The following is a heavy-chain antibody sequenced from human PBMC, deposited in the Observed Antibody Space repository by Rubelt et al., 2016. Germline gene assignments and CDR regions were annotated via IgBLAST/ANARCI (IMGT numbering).Heavy chain of an antibody. Sequence: QVQLQQWGAGLLKPSETLSLTCAVYGGSFSGYYWSWIRQPPGKGLEWIGEINHSGSTNYNPSLKSRVTIAAGTSKNQFCLKLSSGTAADTAVYYCARGLARAAAAPRRLWFDPWGQGTLVTVSS. D-gene: IGHD6-13*01. CDR1: GGSFSGYY. J-gene: IGHJ5*02. V-gene: IGHV4-34*01. CDR2: INHSGST. CDR3: ARGLARAAAAPRRLWFDP.